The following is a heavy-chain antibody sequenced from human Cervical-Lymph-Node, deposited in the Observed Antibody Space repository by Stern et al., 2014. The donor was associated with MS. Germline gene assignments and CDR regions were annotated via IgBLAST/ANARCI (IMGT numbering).Heavy chain of an antibody. CDR1: GNSFTIYY. CDR2: IDPYDSDT. V-gene: IGHV5-51*01. J-gene: IGHJ4*02. CDR3: ARHVQGFDY. Sequence: EVQLVQSGAEVKKPGASLKISCKLSGNSFTIYYIAWVRQMPGKGLEWMVFIDPYDSDTTSSPSFQGQVTISADKSITTAYLQWSSLRASDTAMYYCARHVQGFDYWGQGTLVTVSS.